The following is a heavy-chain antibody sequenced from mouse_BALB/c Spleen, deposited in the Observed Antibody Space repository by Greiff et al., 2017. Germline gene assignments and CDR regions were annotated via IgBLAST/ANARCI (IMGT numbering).Heavy chain of an antibody. V-gene: IGHV2-9*02. CDR1: GFSLTSYG. CDR2: IWAGGST. D-gene: IGHD1-2*01. CDR3: ARGDYGYVGEFAY. J-gene: IGHJ3*01. Sequence: VQLQESGPGLVAPSQSLSITCTVSGFSLTSYGVHWVRQPPGKGLEWLGVIWAGGSTNYNSALMSRLSISKDNSKSQVFLKMNSLQTDDTAMYYCARGDYGYVGEFAYWGQGTLVTVSA.